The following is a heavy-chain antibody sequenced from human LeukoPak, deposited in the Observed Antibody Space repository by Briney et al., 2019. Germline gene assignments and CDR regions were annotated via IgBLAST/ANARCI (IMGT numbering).Heavy chain of an antibody. D-gene: IGHD5-12*01. Sequence: ASVKVSCKASGYTFTSYGISWMRQAPGQGLEWMGWISAYNGNTNYAQKLQGRVTMTTDTSTSTAYMELRSLRSDDTAVYYCARSGSYSGIRRASGSDYWGQGTLVTVSS. V-gene: IGHV1-18*01. J-gene: IGHJ4*02. CDR1: GYTFTSYG. CDR2: ISAYNGNT. CDR3: ARSGSYSGIRRASGSDY.